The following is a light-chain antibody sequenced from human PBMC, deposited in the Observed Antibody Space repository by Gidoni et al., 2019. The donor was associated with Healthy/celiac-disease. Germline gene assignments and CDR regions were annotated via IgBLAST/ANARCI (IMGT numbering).Light chain of an antibody. CDR1: QSVSSSY. Sequence: ETVLTQSPGTLSLSPGERAPLACRASQSVSSSYLAWYQQKPCQAPRLLIYGASSRATGIPDRFSGSGSGTDFSLTISRLEPEDFAVYYCQQYGSSRYTFGQGTKLEIK. J-gene: IGKJ2*01. CDR3: QQYGSSRYT. CDR2: GAS. V-gene: IGKV3-20*01.